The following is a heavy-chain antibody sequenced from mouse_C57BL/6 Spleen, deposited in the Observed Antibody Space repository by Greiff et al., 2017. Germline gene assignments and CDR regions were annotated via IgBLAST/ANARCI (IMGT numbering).Heavy chain of an antibody. CDR3: ASDRGTRGAMDY. V-gene: IGHV2-6*01. J-gene: IGHJ4*01. Sequence: VQLQESGPGLVAPSQSLSITCTVSGFSLTSYGVDWVRQSPGKGLEWLGVIWGVGSTNYNSALKSRLSSSKDNSKSQVFLKMNSLQTDDTAMYYCASDRGTRGAMDYWGQGTSVTVSS. CDR1: GFSLTSYG. CDR2: IWGVGST. D-gene: IGHD3-1*01.